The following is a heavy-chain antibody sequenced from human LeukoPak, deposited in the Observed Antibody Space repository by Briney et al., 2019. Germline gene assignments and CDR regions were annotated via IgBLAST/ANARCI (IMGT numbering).Heavy chain of an antibody. CDR1: GYTLTELS. CDR2: FDPEDGET. CDR3: ATGTFLVGATVADY. D-gene: IGHD1-26*01. Sequence: ASVKVCCKVSGYTLTELSMHWVRQAPGKGLEWMGGFDPEDGETIYAQKFQGRVTMTEDTSTDTAYMELSSLRSEDTAVYYCATGTFLVGATVADYWGQGTLVTVSS. J-gene: IGHJ4*02. V-gene: IGHV1-24*01.